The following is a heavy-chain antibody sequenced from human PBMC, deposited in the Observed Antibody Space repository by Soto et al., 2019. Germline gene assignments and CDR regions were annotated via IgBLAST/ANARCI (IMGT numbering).Heavy chain of an antibody. CDR1: GGAFSDYA. V-gene: IGHV1-69*12. Sequence: QVQLVQSGAEVKKPGSSVKVSCKASGGAFSDYAFSWVRQAPGQGLEWLGGIMRIFRAPDYAQKFQGRVTIPADEFTRTVYMEMNSLRSEDTAVYYCESWLKVPDIGNYYYGLDVWGQGTTVTVS. CDR2: IMRIFRAP. D-gene: IGHD2-15*01. J-gene: IGHJ6*02. CDR3: ESWLKVPDIGNYYYGLDV.